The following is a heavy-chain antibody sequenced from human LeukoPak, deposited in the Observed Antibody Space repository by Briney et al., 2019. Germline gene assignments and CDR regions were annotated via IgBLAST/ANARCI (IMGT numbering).Heavy chain of an antibody. D-gene: IGHD2-15*01. CDR1: GFTFSDYN. Sequence: GGSLRLSCAAFGFTFSDYNMGWIRQAPGKGLEWVSYITSGTTIYYADSAKGRFTISRDNAKNSLYLQMNSLRAEDTAVYYCARRADSSGGHAFDYWGQGTLVTVSS. CDR2: ITSGTTI. J-gene: IGHJ4*02. V-gene: IGHV3-11*01. CDR3: ARRADSSGGHAFDY.